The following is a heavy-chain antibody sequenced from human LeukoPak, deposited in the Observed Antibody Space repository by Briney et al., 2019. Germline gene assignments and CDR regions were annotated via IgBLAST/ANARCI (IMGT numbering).Heavy chain of an antibody. CDR1: GYTFTGYY. Sequence: GASVKVSCKASGYTFTGYYMHWVRQAPGQGLEWMGWINPNSGGTNYAQKFQGRVTMTRDTSISTAYMELSRLRSDDTAVYYCARVGIAAAGTYFDYWGPGTLVTVSS. V-gene: IGHV1-2*02. CDR2: INPNSGGT. J-gene: IGHJ4*02. D-gene: IGHD6-13*01. CDR3: ARVGIAAAGTYFDY.